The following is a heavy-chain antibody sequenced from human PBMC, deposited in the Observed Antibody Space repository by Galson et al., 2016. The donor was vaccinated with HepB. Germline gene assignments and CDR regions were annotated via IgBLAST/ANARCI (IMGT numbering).Heavy chain of an antibody. CDR2: TYYRSTWYN. D-gene: IGHD1-1*01. J-gene: IGHJ4*02. CDR3: ARGTTAYFDY. V-gene: IGHV6-1*01. Sequence: CAISVDSVSSNSATWNWIRQSPSRGLEWLGRTYYRSTWYNDYAVYVKSRITINPDTSKNQYSLHLNSVTPEDTAGYFCARGTTAYFDYWGQGTLVTVSS. CDR1: VDSVSSNSAT.